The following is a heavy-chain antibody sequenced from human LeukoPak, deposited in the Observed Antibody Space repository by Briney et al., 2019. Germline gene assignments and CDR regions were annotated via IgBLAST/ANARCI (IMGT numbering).Heavy chain of an antibody. Sequence: GGSLTLSCAASGFTFSSYGMHWVRQAPGKGLEWVAVIWYDGSNKYYADSVKGRFTISRDNSKNTLYLQMNSLRAEDTAVYYCAKPRGRTYYYDSSGYYFDYWGQGTLVTVSS. CDR1: GFTFSSYG. D-gene: IGHD3-22*01. J-gene: IGHJ4*02. CDR3: AKPRGRTYYYDSSGYYFDY. CDR2: IWYDGSNK. V-gene: IGHV3-33*06.